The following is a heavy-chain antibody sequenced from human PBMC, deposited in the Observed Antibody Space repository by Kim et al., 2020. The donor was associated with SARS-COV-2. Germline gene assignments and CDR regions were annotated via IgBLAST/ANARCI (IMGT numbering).Heavy chain of an antibody. J-gene: IGHJ6*02. Sequence: SETLSLTCTVSGGSISSSTYYWGWIRQPPGKGLEWVGSIFYSGSTYYTPSLKSRVTILVDTSKNQFSLNLSSVTAADTAVYYCATYSSGNYGMDVWGQGT. CDR1: GGSISSSTYY. D-gene: IGHD6-25*01. CDR3: ATYSSGNYGMDV. CDR2: IFYSGST. V-gene: IGHV4-39*07.